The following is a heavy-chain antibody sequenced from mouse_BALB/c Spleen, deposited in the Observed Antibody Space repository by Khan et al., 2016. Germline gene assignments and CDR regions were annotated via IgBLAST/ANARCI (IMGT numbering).Heavy chain of an antibody. Sequence: QVQLQQSGPELVKPGASVKISCKASGYAFSSSWMNWVKQRPGQGLEWIGRIYPGDGDTNYNGKFKGKATLTADKSSSTAYMQLSSLTSVDSAVYYCASRLLRYPAMDYWGQGTSVTVSS. D-gene: IGHD1-1*01. CDR2: IYPGDGDT. CDR1: GYAFSSSW. CDR3: ASRLLRYPAMDY. J-gene: IGHJ4*01. V-gene: IGHV1-82*01.